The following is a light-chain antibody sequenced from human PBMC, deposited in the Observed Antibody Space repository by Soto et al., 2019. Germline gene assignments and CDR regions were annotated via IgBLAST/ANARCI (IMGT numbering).Light chain of an antibody. CDR3: QQYNNWPQT. CDR2: GAS. V-gene: IGKV3-15*01. J-gene: IGKJ1*01. CDR1: QSVSSN. Sequence: EIVMTQSPATLSVSPGERGTLSCGASQSVSSNLAWYQQKPGQAPRLLIYGASTSATGIPARFSGSGSGTEFTLTISSLQSEDFAVYYCQQYNNWPQTFGQGTKVDIK.